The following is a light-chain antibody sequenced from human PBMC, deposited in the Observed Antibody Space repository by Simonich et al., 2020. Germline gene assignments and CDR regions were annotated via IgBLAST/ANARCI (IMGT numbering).Light chain of an antibody. J-gene: IGKJ4*01. Sequence: EIVFTQSPATLSLSPGERATLSRRASQSVSSYLAWYQQKPGQAPRLLIYGASSRATGIPDRFSGSGSGTDFTLTISRLEPEDFAVYYCQQYGSLLTFGGGTKVEIK. CDR2: GAS. CDR3: QQYGSLLT. V-gene: IGKV3-20*01. CDR1: QSVSSY.